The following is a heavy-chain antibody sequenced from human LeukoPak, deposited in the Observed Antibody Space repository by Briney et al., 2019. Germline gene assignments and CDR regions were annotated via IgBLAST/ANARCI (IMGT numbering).Heavy chain of an antibody. Sequence: SETLSLTCTVSGGSISSYYWSWLRQLPGKGLEWIGFIYYSGITDYNPSLKSRVTISVDTSKNQFSLKLSSVTAADTAVYYCARVRALSYYDSSGDLYYFQYWGQGTLVTVSS. J-gene: IGHJ4*02. CDR1: GGSISSYY. CDR3: ARVRALSYYDSSGDLYYFQY. D-gene: IGHD3-22*01. V-gene: IGHV4-59*01. CDR2: IYYSGIT.